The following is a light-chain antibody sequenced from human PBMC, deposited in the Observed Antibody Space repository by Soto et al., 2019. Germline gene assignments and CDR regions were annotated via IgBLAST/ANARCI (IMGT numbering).Light chain of an antibody. J-gene: IGLJ7*01. CDR1: SSDVGGYNY. V-gene: IGLV2-14*01. CDR3: SSYTSSSTLE. CDR2: EVS. Sequence: QSVLTQPASVSGSPGQSITISCTGTSSDVGGYNYVSWYQQHPGKAPKLMIYEVSNRPSGVSNRFSGSKSGNTASLTISGLQAEDEADYYSSSYTSSSTLEFGGGTQLTVL.